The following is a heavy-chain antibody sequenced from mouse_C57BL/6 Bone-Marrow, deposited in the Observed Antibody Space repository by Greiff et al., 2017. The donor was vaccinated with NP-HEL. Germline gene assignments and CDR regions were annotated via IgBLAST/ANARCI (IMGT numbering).Heavy chain of an antibody. CDR3: ALGLYYAMDY. Sequence: VQLQESGPELVKPGASVKISCKASGYAFSSSWMNWVKQRPGKGLEWIGRIYPGDGDTNYNGKLKGKATLTADKSSSTAYMQRSSRTSEDSAVYFCALGLYYAMDYWGQGTSVTVSS. V-gene: IGHV1-82*01. CDR1: GYAFSSSW. D-gene: IGHD4-1*01. CDR2: IYPGDGDT. J-gene: IGHJ4*01.